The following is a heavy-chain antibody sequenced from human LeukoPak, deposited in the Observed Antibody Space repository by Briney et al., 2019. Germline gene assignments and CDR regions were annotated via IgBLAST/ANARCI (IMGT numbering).Heavy chain of an antibody. CDR1: GGSISSYY. V-gene: IGHV4-59*01. CDR3: ARSASGYSYGYPFDY. CDR2: IYYSGST. J-gene: IGHJ4*02. D-gene: IGHD5-18*01. Sequence: PSETLSLTCTVSGGSISSYYWSWIRQPPGKGLEWIGYIYYSGSTNYNPSLKSRVTISVDTSKNQFSLKLSSVTAADTAVYYCARSASGYSYGYPFDYWGQGTLVTVSS.